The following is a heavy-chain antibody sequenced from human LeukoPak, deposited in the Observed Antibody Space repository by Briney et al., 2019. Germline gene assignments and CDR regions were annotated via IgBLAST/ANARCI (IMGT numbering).Heavy chain of an antibody. CDR3: AKQGAARQDYYMDV. CDR2: IIPIFGTA. J-gene: IGHJ6*03. CDR1: GYTFTSYG. V-gene: IGHV1-69*06. Sequence: SVKVSCKASGYTFTSYGISWVRQAPGQGLEWMGRIIPIFGTANYAQRFQDRVTITADIVSSTAYMELTSLTSGDTAVYFCAKQGAARQDYYMDVWGNGTTVTVSS. D-gene: IGHD5-18*01.